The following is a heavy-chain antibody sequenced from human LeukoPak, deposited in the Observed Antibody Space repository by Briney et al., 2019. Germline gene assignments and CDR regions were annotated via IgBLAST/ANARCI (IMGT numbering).Heavy chain of an antibody. CDR1: GGSIRTDGSY. D-gene: IGHD3-9*01. CDR2: IYYSGST. CDR3: ARGERLTGYYLGSSSFDY. V-gene: IGHV4-61*05. Sequence: SETLSLTCTVSGGSIRTDGSYWAWIRQPPGKGLEWIGYIYYSGSTNYNPSLKSRVTISVDTSKNQFSLKLSSVTAADTAVYYCARGERLTGYYLGSSSFDYWGQGTLVTVSS. J-gene: IGHJ4*02.